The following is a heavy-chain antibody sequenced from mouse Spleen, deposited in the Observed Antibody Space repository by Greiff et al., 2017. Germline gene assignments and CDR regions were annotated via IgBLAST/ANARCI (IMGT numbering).Heavy chain of an antibody. CDR1: GFPFCDAW. V-gene: IGHV6-6*01. CDR3: LKGAWFAY. Sequence: EVKLVESGGGLVQPGGSLKLPCAASGFPFCDAWMGWVRQSPEKGLVWVAEIRNKANNHATYYAESVKGRFTISRDDSKSSVYLQMNSLRAEDTGIYYCLKGAWFAYWGQGTLVTVSA. CDR2: IRNKANNHAT. J-gene: IGHJ3*01. D-gene: IGHD1-3*01.